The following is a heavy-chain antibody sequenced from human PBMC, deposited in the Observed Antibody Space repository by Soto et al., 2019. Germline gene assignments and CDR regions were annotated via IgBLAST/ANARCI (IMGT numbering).Heavy chain of an antibody. CDR1: GGSISSGGYY. V-gene: IGHV4-31*03. CDR3: ARDLDYGGNPGDFDR. J-gene: IGHJ2*01. Sequence: PSETLSLTCTVSGGSISSGGYYWSWIRQHPGKGLEWIGYIYYSGSTYYNPSLKSRVTISVDTSKNQFSLKLSSVTAADTAVYYCARDLDYGGNPGDFDRWGRGTLVTVSS. CDR2: IYYSGST. D-gene: IGHD4-17*01.